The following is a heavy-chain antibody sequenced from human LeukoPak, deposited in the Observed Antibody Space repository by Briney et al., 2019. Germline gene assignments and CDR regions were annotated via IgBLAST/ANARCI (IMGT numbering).Heavy chain of an antibody. D-gene: IGHD3-22*01. CDR2: ISGSGGST. CDR1: GFTFSSYS. CDR3: AKVQYYYESSGYNY. V-gene: IGHV3-23*01. Sequence: GGSLRLSCAASGFTFSSYSMNWVRQAPGKGLEWVSAISGSGGSTYYADSVKGRFTISRDNSKRTLYLQMNSLRAEDTAVYYCAKVQYYYESSGYNYWGQGTLVTVSS. J-gene: IGHJ4*02.